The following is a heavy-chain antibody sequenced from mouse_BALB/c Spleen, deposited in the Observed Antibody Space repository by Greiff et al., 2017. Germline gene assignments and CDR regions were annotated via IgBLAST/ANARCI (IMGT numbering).Heavy chain of an antibody. V-gene: IGHV1-37*01. CDR3: GRSSYDYEGAMDY. D-gene: IGHD2-4*01. Sequence: VQLQQSGPELVKTGASVKISCKASGYSFTGYYMHWVKQSHGKSLEWIGYISCYNGATSYNQKFKGKATLTVDKSSSTAHMELLSLTSEDSAVYYCGRSSYDYEGAMDYWGQGTSVTVSS. CDR2: ISCYNGAT. J-gene: IGHJ4*01. CDR1: GYSFTGYY.